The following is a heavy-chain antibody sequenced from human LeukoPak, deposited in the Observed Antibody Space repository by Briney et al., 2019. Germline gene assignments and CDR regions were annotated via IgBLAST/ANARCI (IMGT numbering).Heavy chain of an antibody. Sequence: PGGSLRLSCAASGFTFSSYAMHWVRQAPGKGLEWVAVISYDGSNKYYADSVKGRFTISRDNSKNTLYLQMNSLRAKDTAVYYCARGEYYFDYWGQGTLVTVSS. CDR2: ISYDGSNK. J-gene: IGHJ4*02. V-gene: IGHV3-30-3*01. CDR1: GFTFSSYA. CDR3: ARGEYYFDY.